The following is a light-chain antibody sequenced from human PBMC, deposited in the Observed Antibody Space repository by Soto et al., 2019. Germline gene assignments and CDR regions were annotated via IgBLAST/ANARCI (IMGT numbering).Light chain of an antibody. J-gene: IGKJ3*01. V-gene: IGKV3-15*01. CDR2: GAS. CDR3: HQYNNWPPLT. Sequence: EIVLTQSPATLSVSPGERATLSCRASQSVSSDLAWYQQKPGQAPRLVMHGASTRATGIPARFSGSGSGTEFTLTISSLQSEDFAVYYCHQYNNWPPLTFGPGTKVDIK. CDR1: QSVSSD.